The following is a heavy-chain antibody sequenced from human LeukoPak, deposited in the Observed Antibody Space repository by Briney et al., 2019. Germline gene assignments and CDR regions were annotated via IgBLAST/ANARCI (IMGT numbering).Heavy chain of an antibody. J-gene: IGHJ4*02. CDR2: IHYSEST. D-gene: IGHD1-1*01. V-gene: IGHV4-59*01. CDR3: ARGSMADWNLFDY. CDR1: GASINSYY. Sequence: SETLSLTCTVSGASINSYYWSWIRQPPGKGLEWIGYIHYSESTRYSPSLQSRVTISLGTSSNQFSLKLTSMTAADTAVYYCARGSMADWNLFDYWGQGTLVTVSS.